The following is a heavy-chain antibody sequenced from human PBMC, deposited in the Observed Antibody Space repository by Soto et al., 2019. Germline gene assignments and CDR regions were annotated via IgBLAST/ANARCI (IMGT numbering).Heavy chain of an antibody. Sequence: SQTLSLTCAISGDSVSSNSAAWNWIRQSPSRGLEWLGRTYYRSKWYNDYAVSVKSRITINPDTSKNQLSLQLNSVTPKDTPVNSCARDGYSTGWSRWKPFDYWGRVTRVTVAS. D-gene: IGHD6-19*01. CDR1: GDSVSSNSAA. J-gene: IGHJ4*02. CDR2: TYYRSKWYN. CDR3: ARDGYSTGWSRWKPFDY. V-gene: IGHV6-1*01.